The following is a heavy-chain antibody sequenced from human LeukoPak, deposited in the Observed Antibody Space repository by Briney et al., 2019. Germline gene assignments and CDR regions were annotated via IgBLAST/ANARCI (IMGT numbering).Heavy chain of an antibody. V-gene: IGHV4-4*07. CDR2: IYSSVTT. D-gene: IGHD5-12*01. CDR3: ASGSSGYDP. Sequence: PSETLSLTCTVSGGSISNYYWSWIRQPAGKGLEWIGRIYSSVTTIYNPSLKSRVTMSVDTSKNQFSLKLSSVTAADTAVYFCASGSSGYDPWGQGTLVTVSS. CDR1: GGSISNYY. J-gene: IGHJ5*02.